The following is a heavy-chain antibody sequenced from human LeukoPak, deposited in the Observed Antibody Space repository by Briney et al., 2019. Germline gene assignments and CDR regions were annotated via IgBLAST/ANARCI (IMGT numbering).Heavy chain of an antibody. V-gene: IGHV4-39*07. CDR3: ARVAIGTDSELDP. D-gene: IGHD1-14*01. CDR2: IYYSGST. CDR1: GGSISSSSYY. J-gene: IGHJ5*02. Sequence: PSETLSLTCTVSGGSISSSSYYWGWVRQPPGKGLEWIGSIYYSGSTYYNPSLKSRVTISVDTSKNQFSLKLSSVTAADTAVYYCARVAIGTDSELDPWGQGTLVTVSS.